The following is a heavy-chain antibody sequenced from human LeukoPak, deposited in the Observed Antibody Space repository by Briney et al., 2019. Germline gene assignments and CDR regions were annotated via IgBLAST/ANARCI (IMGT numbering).Heavy chain of an antibody. CDR3: ARDRVRYGSGSYSTSSL. V-gene: IGHV4-39*07. Sequence: PSETLSLTCTVSGGSISSSSYYWGWIRQPPGKGLEWIGSIYYTGSTYYNPSLKSRVTISVDTSKNQFSLKLSSVTAADTAVYYCARDRVRYGSGSYSTSSLWGQGTLVTVSS. CDR2: IYYTGST. CDR1: GGSISSSSYY. D-gene: IGHD3-10*01. J-gene: IGHJ4*02.